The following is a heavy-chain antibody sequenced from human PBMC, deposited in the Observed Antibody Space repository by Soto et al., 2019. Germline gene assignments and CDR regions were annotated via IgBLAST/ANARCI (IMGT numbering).Heavy chain of an antibody. CDR2: IYYSGST. CDR3: ARVSAVAGISFDY. J-gene: IGHJ4*02. CDR1: GGSISSYY. D-gene: IGHD6-19*01. Sequence: SETLSLTCTVSGGSISSYYWSWIRQPPGKGREWIGYIYYSGSTNYNPSLKSRVTISVDTSKNQFSLKLSSVTAADTAVYYCARVSAVAGISFDYWGQGTLVTVSS. V-gene: IGHV4-59*01.